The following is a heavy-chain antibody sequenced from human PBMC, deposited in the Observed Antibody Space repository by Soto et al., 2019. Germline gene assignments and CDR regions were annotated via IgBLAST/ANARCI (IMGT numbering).Heavy chain of an antibody. CDR1: GGSISGTTYS. V-gene: IGHV4-30-2*01. CDR2: IYDSGNT. CDR3: ARGQGAAAGHSNFDY. Sequence: QLQLQESGSGLVKPSQTLSLTCAVSGGSISGTTYSWSWIRQPPGKGLEWIGYIYDSGNTYYTPSLKSQFSISVDRSKSQCSLKLSSVTAANTAVYYCARGQGAAAGHSNFDYWGQGALVTVSS. D-gene: IGHD6-13*01. J-gene: IGHJ4*02.